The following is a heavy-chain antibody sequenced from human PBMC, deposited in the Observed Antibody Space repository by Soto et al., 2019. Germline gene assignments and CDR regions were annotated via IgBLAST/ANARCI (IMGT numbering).Heavy chain of an antibody. CDR1: GGSISSSSYY. Sequence: SETLSLTCTVSGGSISSSSYYWGWIRQPPGKGLEWIGSIYYSGSTYYNPSLKSRVTISVDTSKNQFSLKLSSVTAADTAVYYCDRLVYCSGGSCYGSEYDYWGQGNLVTVX. J-gene: IGHJ4*02. CDR2: IYYSGST. CDR3: DRLVYCSGGSCYGSEYDY. D-gene: IGHD2-15*01. V-gene: IGHV4-39*01.